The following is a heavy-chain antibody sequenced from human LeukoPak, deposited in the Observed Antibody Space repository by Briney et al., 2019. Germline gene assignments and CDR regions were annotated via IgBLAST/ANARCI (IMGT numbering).Heavy chain of an antibody. D-gene: IGHD3-22*01. J-gene: IGHJ4*02. Sequence: PSETLSLTCAVSGYSISSGYYWGWILQPPGKGLEWIGSIYHSGSTYYNPSLKSRVTISVDTSKNQFSLKLSSVTAADTAVYYCARRVSNGYYPDYWGQGTLVTVSS. CDR2: IYHSGST. CDR1: GYSISSGYY. CDR3: ARRVSNGYYPDY. V-gene: IGHV4-38-2*01.